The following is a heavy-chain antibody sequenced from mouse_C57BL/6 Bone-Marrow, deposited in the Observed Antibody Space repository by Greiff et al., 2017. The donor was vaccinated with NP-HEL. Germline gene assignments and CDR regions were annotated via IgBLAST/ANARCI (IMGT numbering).Heavy chain of an antibody. V-gene: IGHV1-19*01. D-gene: IGHD1-1*01. CDR2: INPYNGGT. CDR3: AKGYYYGSRDFDY. Sequence: EVKLMESGPVLVKPGASVKMSCKASGYTFTDYYMNWVKQSHGKSLEWIGVINPYNGGTSYNQKFKGKATLTVDKSSSTAYMELNSLTSEDSVVYYCAKGYYYGSRDFDYWGQGTTLTVSS. J-gene: IGHJ2*01. CDR1: GYTFTDYY.